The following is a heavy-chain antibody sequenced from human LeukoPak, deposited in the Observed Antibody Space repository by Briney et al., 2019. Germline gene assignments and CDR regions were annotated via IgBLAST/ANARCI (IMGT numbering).Heavy chain of an antibody. CDR2: IIPIFGTA. CDR1: GGTFSSYA. Sequence: GASVKVSCKASGGTFSSYAISWVRQAPGQGLEWMGGIIPIFGTANYAQKFQGRVTITADESTSTAYMELSSPRSEDTAVYYCARDGGNDYGDYVLWGQGTLVTVSS. D-gene: IGHD4-17*01. J-gene: IGHJ4*02. V-gene: IGHV1-69*13. CDR3: ARDGGNDYGDYVL.